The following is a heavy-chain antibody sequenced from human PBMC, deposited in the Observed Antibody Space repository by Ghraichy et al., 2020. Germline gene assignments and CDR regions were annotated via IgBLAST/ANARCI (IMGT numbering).Heavy chain of an antibody. J-gene: IGHJ4*02. CDR2: IWYDGSNK. Sequence: LSLTCAASGFTFSRYGMHWVRQAPGKGLEWVAVIWYDGSNKYYADSVKGRFTISRDNSKNTLYLQMNSLRAEDTAVYYCVRDLMIVGQLDYWGQGTLVTASS. D-gene: IGHD3-22*01. V-gene: IGHV3-33*01. CDR3: VRDLMIVGQLDY. CDR1: GFTFSRYG.